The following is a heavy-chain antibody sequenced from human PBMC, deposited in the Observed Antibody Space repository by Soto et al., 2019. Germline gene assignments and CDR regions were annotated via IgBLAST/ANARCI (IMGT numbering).Heavy chain of an antibody. J-gene: IGHJ4*02. Sequence: QVQLQQWGAGLVKPSETLSLSCAVYGQSFSGHSWAWIRQPPGKGLEWIGEISESGSTYYNPSLKSRVTISTDTSKNQFSLKRSSVTAADTAAYFCARGSGIVALPGELEDVNYDFWGQGTLVNVSS. D-gene: IGHD1-1*01. CDR2: ISESGST. V-gene: IGHV4-34*01. CDR1: GQSFSGHS. CDR3: ARGSGIVALPGELEDVNYDF.